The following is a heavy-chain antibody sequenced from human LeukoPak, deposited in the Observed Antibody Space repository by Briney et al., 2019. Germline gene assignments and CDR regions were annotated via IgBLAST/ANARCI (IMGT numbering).Heavy chain of an antibody. CDR3: AVRPGRNNWNYGVY. CDR2: ISGSGGST. D-gene: IGHD1-20*01. V-gene: IGHV3-23*01. J-gene: IGHJ4*02. Sequence: TGGSLRLSCAASGFTFSSYRMNWVRQAPGKGLEWVSAISGSGGSTYYADSVKGRFTISRDNSKNTLYLQMNSLRAEDTAVYYCAVRPGRNNWNYGVYWGQGTLVTVSS. CDR1: GFTFSSYR.